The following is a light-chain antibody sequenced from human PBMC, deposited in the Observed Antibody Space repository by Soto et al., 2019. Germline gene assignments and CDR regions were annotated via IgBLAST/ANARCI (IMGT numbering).Light chain of an antibody. CDR1: QSLESS. CDR3: QQRISWPLT. V-gene: IGKV3-11*01. J-gene: IGKJ4*01. Sequence: DIVLTQSPATLSLSPGQRATLSCRASQSLESSLVWYQQKPGQAPRLLIYDASNRVTGIPARFSCSGSGTDFTLTISSLQPADFAIYYCQQRISWPLTFGGGTKVEIK. CDR2: DAS.